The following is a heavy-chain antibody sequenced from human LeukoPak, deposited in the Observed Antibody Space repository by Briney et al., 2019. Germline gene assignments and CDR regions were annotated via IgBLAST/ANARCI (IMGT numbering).Heavy chain of an antibody. V-gene: IGHV4-59*01. CDR3: SRERREYINSNYYYYYMDV. CDR2: IYYSGST. Sequence: SETLSLTCTVSGGSISSYYWSWIRQPPGKGLEWIGYIYYSGSTNYNPSLKSQVTISVDTSKNQFFLKLSSVTAADTAVYYCSRERREYINSNYYYYYMDVWGKGTTVTVSS. CDR1: GGSISSYY. J-gene: IGHJ6*03. D-gene: IGHD1-1*01.